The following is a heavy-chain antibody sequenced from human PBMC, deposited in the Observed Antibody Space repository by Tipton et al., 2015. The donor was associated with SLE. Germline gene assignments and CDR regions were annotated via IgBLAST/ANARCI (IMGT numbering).Heavy chain of an antibody. J-gene: IGHJ1*01. CDR3: AREGSSCLFQH. V-gene: IGHV4-39*07. CDR2: IYYSGST. D-gene: IGHD6-13*01. Sequence: LRLSCTVSGGSISSSSYYWGWIRQPPGKGLEWIGSIYYSGSTYYNPSLKSRVTISVDTSKNQFSLKLSSVTAADTAVYYCAREGSSCLFQHWGQGTLVTFSS. CDR1: GGSISSSSYY.